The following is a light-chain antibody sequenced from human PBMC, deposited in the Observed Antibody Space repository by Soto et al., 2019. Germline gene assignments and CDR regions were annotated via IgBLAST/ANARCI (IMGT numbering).Light chain of an antibody. Sequence: QSALTQPASVSVSPGQSITISCTGTSSDVGGYNYVSWYQQHPGKAPKLMIYDVSNRPSGVSNRFSGSKSGNTASLTISGLHAEDEADSYCSSYTSSSTLVVFGGGTKLTVL. V-gene: IGLV2-14*01. CDR3: SSYTSSSTLVV. CDR1: SSDVGGYNY. J-gene: IGLJ2*01. CDR2: DVS.